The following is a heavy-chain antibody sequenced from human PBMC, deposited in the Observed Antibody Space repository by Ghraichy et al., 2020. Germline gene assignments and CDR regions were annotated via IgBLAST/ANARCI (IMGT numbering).Heavy chain of an antibody. V-gene: IGHV4-39*01. Sequence: SETLSLTCTVSGGSISSCSYYWGWIRQPPGKGLEWIGNIYYSGSTYYNPSLKSRVTISVDTSKNQFSLKLSSVTTADTAVYYCARQGWQNWFDPWGQGTLVTVSS. J-gene: IGHJ5*02. D-gene: IGHD2-15*01. CDR3: ARQGWQNWFDP. CDR2: IYYSGST. CDR1: GGSISSCSYY.